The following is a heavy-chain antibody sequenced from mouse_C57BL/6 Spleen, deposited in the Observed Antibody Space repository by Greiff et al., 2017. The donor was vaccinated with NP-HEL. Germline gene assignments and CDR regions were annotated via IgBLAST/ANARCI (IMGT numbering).Heavy chain of an antibody. V-gene: IGHV5-6*02. Sequence: DVMLVESGGDLVKPGGSLKLSCAASGFTFSRYGMSWVRQTPDKRLEWVANISSGGGYTYYPASVKGRFTISRDNANNTLYLQMSSLKSEDTAMYYCTRLYYGSSYRDYFDDWGQGTTLTVSS. J-gene: IGHJ2*01. CDR3: TRLYYGSSYRDYFDD. D-gene: IGHD1-1*01. CDR1: GFTFSRYG. CDR2: ISSGGGYT.